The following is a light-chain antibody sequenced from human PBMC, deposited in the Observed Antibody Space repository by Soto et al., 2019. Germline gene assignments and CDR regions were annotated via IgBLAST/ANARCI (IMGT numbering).Light chain of an antibody. J-gene: IGKJ4*01. V-gene: IGKV3-11*01. CDR3: QERSRWPRAT. Sequence: EMVLTQSPATLSLSPGESATISCRASQNVGHNFAWYQQKSGQPPRLLIHTASSRATGIPSRFSRSRSRTDFTLIIISLEPEDIAVSYCQERSRWPRATFGGGTRVEIK. CDR1: QNVGHN. CDR2: TAS.